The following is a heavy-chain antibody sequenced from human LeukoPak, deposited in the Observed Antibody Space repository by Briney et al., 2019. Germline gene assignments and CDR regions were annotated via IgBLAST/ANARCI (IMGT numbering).Heavy chain of an antibody. CDR1: GYTFTSYA. CDR3: ARDDSVGATDY. CDR2: ISAYNGNT. V-gene: IGHV1-18*01. Sequence: ASVKVSCKASGYTFTSYAMNWVRQAPGQGLEWMGWISAYNGNTNYAQKLQGRVTMTTDTSTSTAYMELRSLRSDDTAVYYCARDDSVGATDYWGQGTLVTVSS. D-gene: IGHD1-26*01. J-gene: IGHJ4*02.